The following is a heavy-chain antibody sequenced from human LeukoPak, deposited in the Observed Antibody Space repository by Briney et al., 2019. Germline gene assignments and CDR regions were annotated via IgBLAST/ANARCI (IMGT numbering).Heavy chain of an antibody. CDR3: AREGVIVVVPAAPDY. Sequence: PGGSLRLSCAASGFTFSSYWMSWVRQAPGKGLEWVANIKQDGSEKYYVDSVKGQFTISRDNAKNSLYLQMNSLRAEDTAVYYCAREGVIVVVPAAPDYWGQGTLVTVSS. CDR1: GFTFSSYW. CDR2: IKQDGSEK. J-gene: IGHJ4*02. V-gene: IGHV3-7*03. D-gene: IGHD2-2*01.